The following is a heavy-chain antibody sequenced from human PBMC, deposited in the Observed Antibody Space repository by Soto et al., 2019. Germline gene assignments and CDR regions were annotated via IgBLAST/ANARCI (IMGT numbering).Heavy chain of an antibody. CDR1: GGSISSGGYY. V-gene: IGHV4-31*03. D-gene: IGHD4-4*01. CDR2: IHYSGST. J-gene: IGHJ6*02. CDR3: ARDDYIKRNYYYYGLDV. Sequence: QVQLQESGPGLVKPSQTLSLTCTVSGGSISSGGYYWSWVRQHPGKGLEWIGYIHYSGSTYYNPSLKSRVTISLDTSKNQFSLRLRSVTAADTAVYYSARDDYIKRNYYYYGLDVWGQGTTVTVSS.